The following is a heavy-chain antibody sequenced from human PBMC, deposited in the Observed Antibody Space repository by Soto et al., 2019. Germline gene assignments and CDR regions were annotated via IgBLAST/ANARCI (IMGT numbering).Heavy chain of an antibody. CDR2: ISGSGGST. J-gene: IGHJ4*02. V-gene: IGHV3-23*01. CDR1: GFTFSSYA. CDR3: ARVNYYGSGSYLDY. D-gene: IGHD3-10*01. Sequence: EVQLLESGGGLVQPGGSLRLSCAASGFTFSSYAMSWVRQAPGKGLEWVSAISGSGGSTYYADSGKGRFTISRNNSKNERYLQMNSLRDEETAVYYCARVNYYGSGSYLDYWGQETLVTVSS.